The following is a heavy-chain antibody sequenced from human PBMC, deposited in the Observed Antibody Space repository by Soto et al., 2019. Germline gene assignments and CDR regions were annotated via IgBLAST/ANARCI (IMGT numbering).Heavy chain of an antibody. J-gene: IGHJ4*02. V-gene: IGHV3-7*02. CDR1: GLSFSNHW. D-gene: IGHD3-10*01. CDR2: IKRDGSEK. Sequence: GGSLRLSCTVSGLSFSNHWMTWVRQAPGKGLEWVANIKRDGSEKSYVDSVKGRFSVSRDNTKNSLYLQMNNLRAEDTAVYYCATRPPDETYYGVFDYWGRGALVTVSS. CDR3: ATRPPDETYYGVFDY.